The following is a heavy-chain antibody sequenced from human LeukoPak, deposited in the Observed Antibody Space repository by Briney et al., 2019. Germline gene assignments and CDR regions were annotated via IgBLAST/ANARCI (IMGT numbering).Heavy chain of an antibody. CDR2: INHSGST. CDR3: ARGRFLYCSGGSCYLLAPLYSDY. V-gene: IGHV4-34*01. D-gene: IGHD2-15*01. CDR1: GGSFSGYY. J-gene: IGHJ4*02. Sequence: SETLSLTCAVYGGSFSGYYWSWIRQPPGKGLEWIGEINHSGSTNYNPSLKSRVTISVDTSKNQFSLKLSSVTAADTAVYYCARGRFLYCSGGSCYLLAPLYSDYWGQGTLVTVSS.